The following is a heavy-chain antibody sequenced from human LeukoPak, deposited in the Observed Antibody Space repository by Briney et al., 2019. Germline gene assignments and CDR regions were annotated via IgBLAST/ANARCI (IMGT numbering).Heavy chain of an antibody. CDR3: ARVEAVAGTPYYYYGMDV. CDR2: ISYSGST. J-gene: IGHJ6*02. CDR1: GGSISSTSYY. V-gene: IGHV4-39*07. Sequence: SETLSLTCTVSGGSISSTSYYWGWIRQPPGKGLEWIGSISYSGSTYYNPSLRSRVTISVDTSKNQFSLKLSSVTAADTAVYYCARVEAVAGTPYYYYGMDVWGQGTRSPSP. D-gene: IGHD6-19*01.